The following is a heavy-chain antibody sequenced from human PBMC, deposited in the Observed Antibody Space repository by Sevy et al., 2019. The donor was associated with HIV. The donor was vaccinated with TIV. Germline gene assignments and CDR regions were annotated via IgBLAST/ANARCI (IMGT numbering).Heavy chain of an antibody. Sequence: GGCLRLCCAASGFTFSGYAMSWVRQAPGKGLECVSGISGSGDNSYYADSVKGRFTISRDNSKNTLYLPMNILRAEDTAVYYCAKGDFYYDSSGYYLFDYWGQGTLVTVSS. CDR3: AKGDFYYDSSGYYLFDY. J-gene: IGHJ4*02. D-gene: IGHD3-22*01. CDR2: ISGSGDNS. CDR1: GFTFSGYA. V-gene: IGHV3-23*01.